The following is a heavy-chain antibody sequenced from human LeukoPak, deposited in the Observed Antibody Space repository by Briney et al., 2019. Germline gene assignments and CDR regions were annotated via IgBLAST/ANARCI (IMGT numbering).Heavy chain of an antibody. CDR1: GFTFSSYA. Sequence: GGSLRLSCAASGFTFSSYAMSWVRQAPGKGLDWVANINPDGSGKRYVDSVKGRFTIARDNADNSLSLQMNSLRAEDTAVYYCAKDRGYWGQGTLVTVSS. CDR2: INPDGSGK. CDR3: AKDRGY. J-gene: IGHJ4*02. V-gene: IGHV3-7*03.